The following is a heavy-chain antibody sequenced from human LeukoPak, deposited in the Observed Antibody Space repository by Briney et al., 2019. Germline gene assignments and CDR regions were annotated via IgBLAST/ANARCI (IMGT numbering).Heavy chain of an antibody. V-gene: IGHV3-48*03. CDR3: ARGGSYVHY. CDR1: GFTFNSYE. J-gene: IGHJ4*02. D-gene: IGHD1-26*01. Sequence: PGGSQRLSCAASGFTFNSYEMNWVRQAPGKGLEWVSYTNSGGSAIYYADSVKGRFTTSRDNAKNSLYLQMNSLRADDTAVYYCARGGSYVHYWGQGTLVPLSS. CDR2: TNSGGSAI.